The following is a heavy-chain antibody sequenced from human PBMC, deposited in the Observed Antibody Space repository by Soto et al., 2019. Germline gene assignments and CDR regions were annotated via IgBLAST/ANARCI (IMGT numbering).Heavy chain of an antibody. CDR2: IYYTGST. CDR3: ARVGYYYDSGGYYFPDY. J-gene: IGHJ4*02. D-gene: IGHD3-22*01. Sequence: QVQLQESGPGLVRPSETLSLICTVYGGSISSYDWSWIRQPPGKGLEWIGNIYYTGSTNYNPSLKSRVTMSVDTSKNQFSLKLSSVTAADTAVYYCARVGYYYDSGGYYFPDYWGRGTLITVSS. CDR1: GGSISSYD. V-gene: IGHV4-59*01.